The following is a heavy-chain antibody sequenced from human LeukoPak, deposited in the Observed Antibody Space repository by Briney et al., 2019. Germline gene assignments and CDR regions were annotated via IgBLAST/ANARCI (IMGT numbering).Heavy chain of an antibody. CDR3: ASNFPYDSSGYYEDY. CDR2: IYYSGST. Sequence: SETLSLTCTVSGGSISSSIYYWGWIRQPPGKGLEWIGSIYYSGSTYYNPSLKSRVTISVDTSKNQFSLKLSSVTAADTAVYYCASNFPYDSSGYYEDYWGQGTLVTVSS. CDR1: GGSISSSIYY. J-gene: IGHJ4*02. V-gene: IGHV4-39*01. D-gene: IGHD3-22*01.